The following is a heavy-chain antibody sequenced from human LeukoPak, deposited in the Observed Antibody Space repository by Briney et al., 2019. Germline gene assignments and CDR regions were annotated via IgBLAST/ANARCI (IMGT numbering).Heavy chain of an antibody. Sequence: KPSETLSLTCNVSGASMSSNSWSWIRQPPGKGLECIGYIYHSGNTNYSPSLESRVTMSVDESKNQFSLRVHFVSAADTAVYYCASTRRAAVAGRFDSWGQGTLVTVSS. J-gene: IGHJ4*02. CDR1: GASMSSNS. CDR3: ASTRRAAVAGRFDS. V-gene: IGHV4-4*09. CDR2: IYHSGNT. D-gene: IGHD6-19*01.